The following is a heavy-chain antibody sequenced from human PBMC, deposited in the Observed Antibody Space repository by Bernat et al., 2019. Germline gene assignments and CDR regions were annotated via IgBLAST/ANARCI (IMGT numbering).Heavy chain of an antibody. Sequence: VQLVQSGAEVKKPGSSVKVSCKASGGTFSSYAISWVRQAPGKGLEWVSVISSGGSTYYADSVKGRFTISRDNSKNTLYLQMNSLRAEDTAVYYCARDFALYGDYVDIWGQGTMVTVSS. V-gene: IGHV3-53*01. J-gene: IGHJ3*02. CDR3: ARDFALYGDYVDI. CDR1: GGTFSSYA. CDR2: ISSGGST. D-gene: IGHD4-17*01.